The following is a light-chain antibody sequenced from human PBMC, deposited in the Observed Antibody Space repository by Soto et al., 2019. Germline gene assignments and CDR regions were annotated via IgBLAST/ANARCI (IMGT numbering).Light chain of an antibody. CDR1: SSNIGAGHD. V-gene: IGLV1-40*01. CDR2: ANG. J-gene: IGLJ1*01. CDR3: QSYDISLGVHYV. Sequence: QYVLTQPPSVSGATGQRVTISCTGSSSNIGAGHDVFWYQHLPGTAPKLLFYANGNRPSGVPDRFSASKSGTSASLAIAGLQTEDEADYYCQSYDISLGVHYVFGTGTKVTVL.